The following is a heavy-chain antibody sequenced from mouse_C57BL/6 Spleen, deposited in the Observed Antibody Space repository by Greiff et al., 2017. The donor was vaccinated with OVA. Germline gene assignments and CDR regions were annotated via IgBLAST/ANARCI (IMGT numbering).Heavy chain of an antibody. CDR2: IDPENGDT. Sequence: EVQLQQSGAELVRPGASVKLSCTASGFNIKDDYMHWVKQRPEQGLEWIGWIDPENGDTEYASKFQGKATITADTSSNTAYLQLSSLTSEDTAVYYCTTDGSSPHYAIDYWGQGTSVTVSS. CDR1: GFNIKDDY. CDR3: TTDGSSPHYAIDY. V-gene: IGHV14-4*01. D-gene: IGHD1-1*01. J-gene: IGHJ4*01.